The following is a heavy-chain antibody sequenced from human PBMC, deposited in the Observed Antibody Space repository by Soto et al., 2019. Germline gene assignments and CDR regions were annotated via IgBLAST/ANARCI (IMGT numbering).Heavy chain of an antibody. Sequence: EVQLLESGGDLVQPGGSLRLSCVVSGVTFSSYAMSWVRQAPGKGLEWVSSLSRSGGDTYYADSVRGRFTISRDNSNNTLYLQLNSLRAADTAVYYCAKDRHRSGSPHPFDYWGQGTLVTVSS. CDR1: GVTFSSYA. D-gene: IGHD3-22*01. CDR3: AKDRHRSGSPHPFDY. J-gene: IGHJ4*02. V-gene: IGHV3-23*01. CDR2: LSRSGGDT.